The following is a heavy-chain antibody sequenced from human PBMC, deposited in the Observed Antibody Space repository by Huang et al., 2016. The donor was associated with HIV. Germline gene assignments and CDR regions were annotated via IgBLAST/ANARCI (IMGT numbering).Heavy chain of an antibody. V-gene: IGHV3-23*01. CDR2: MSGGDDNT. CDR3: AKGRTTVAKAFDY. D-gene: IGHD4-17*01. Sequence: EVQLLESGGDLVQPGGSLRLSCAASGFTFIIYAMTWVRQAPGKGLEWVCTMSGGDDNTYDADSVKGRFTISRDNSKNTLYLQIHSLGAEDTAIYYCAKGRTTVAKAFDYWGQGTLVTVSS. CDR1: GFTFIIYA. J-gene: IGHJ4*02.